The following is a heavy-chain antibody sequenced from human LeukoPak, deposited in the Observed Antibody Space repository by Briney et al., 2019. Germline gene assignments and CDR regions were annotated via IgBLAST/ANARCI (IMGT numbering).Heavy chain of an antibody. CDR1: GGSFSGYY. D-gene: IGHD2-15*01. CDR2: IYYSGST. Sequence: SETLSLTCAVYGGSFSGYYWSWIRQPPGKGLEWIGYIYYSGSTNYNPSLKSRVSISVDTSKNQFSLKLSSVTAADTAVYYCASQGYCSGGSCYEGFDYWGQGTLVTVSS. CDR3: ASQGYCSGGSCYEGFDY. J-gene: IGHJ4*02. V-gene: IGHV4-59*01.